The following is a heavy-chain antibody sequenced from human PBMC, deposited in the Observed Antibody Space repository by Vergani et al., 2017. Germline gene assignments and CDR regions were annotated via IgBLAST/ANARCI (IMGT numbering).Heavy chain of an antibody. CDR3: GRSRIYYGAGSPDY. J-gene: IGHJ4*02. Sequence: QVKLQESGPGLVKPSETLSLTCTVSGASVNSYYWSWIRQPPGKGLEWMGYVSFRGDTLYDPSVVAGMTITFNESSNQFSLYLTSVTAADTAVYYCGRSRIYYGAGSPDYWGQGTLVTVSS. CDR1: GASVNSYY. D-gene: IGHD3-10*01. CDR2: VSFRGDT. V-gene: IGHV4-59*02.